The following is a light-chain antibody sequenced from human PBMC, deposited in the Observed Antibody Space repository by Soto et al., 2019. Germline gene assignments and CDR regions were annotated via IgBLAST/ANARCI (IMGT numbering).Light chain of an antibody. CDR3: QQYDGSPRT. CDR2: GAA. J-gene: IGKJ1*01. Sequence: EVVLTQSPGTLSLSPGERATLSCRASQSVGSTYLAWYQQKPGQAPRLLIYGAASRATGIPDRFSGSGSGTDFTLTISRLEPEDFVVYHCQQYDGSPRTFGQGTKVDI. V-gene: IGKV3-20*01. CDR1: QSVGSTY.